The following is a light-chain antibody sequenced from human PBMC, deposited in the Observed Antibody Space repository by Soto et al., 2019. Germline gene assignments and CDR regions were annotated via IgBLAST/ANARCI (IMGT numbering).Light chain of an antibody. J-gene: IGKJ1*01. Sequence: ENVLTQSPGTLSLSPGERATLSCRASQSVTNNFLGWYQQQPGQAPRLLISDASSRATGIPDRFSGSGSGTDFTLTISRLEPEDFAVYYCQQYGSSPRTFGQGTEVEIK. CDR1: QSVTNNF. CDR3: QQYGSSPRT. CDR2: DAS. V-gene: IGKV3-20*01.